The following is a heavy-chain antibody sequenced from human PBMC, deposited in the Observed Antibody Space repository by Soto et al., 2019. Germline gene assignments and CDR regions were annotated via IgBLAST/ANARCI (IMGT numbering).Heavy chain of an antibody. Sequence: ASVKVSCKASGYTFTSYGISWVRQAPGQGLEWMGWISTYNDNTNYAQKLQGRVTMTTDTSTSTAYMELRSLRSDDTAVYYCARGPDYGDYGKYFQHWGQGTLVTVSS. CDR2: ISTYNDNT. J-gene: IGHJ1*01. V-gene: IGHV1-18*01. CDR1: GYTFTSYG. CDR3: ARGPDYGDYGKYFQH. D-gene: IGHD4-17*01.